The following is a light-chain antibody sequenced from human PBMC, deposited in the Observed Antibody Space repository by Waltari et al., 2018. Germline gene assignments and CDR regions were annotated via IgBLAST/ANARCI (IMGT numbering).Light chain of an antibody. V-gene: IGLV2-14*03. J-gene: IGLJ3*02. CDR2: DVS. CDR3: SSYTSISACVL. CDR1: SSDVGGYDY. Sequence: QSALTQPASVSGAPGQSITLSCTGTSSDVGGYDYVSWYQQHPGKAPKLMIYDVSNRPSGVSNRFSGSKSGNTASLTISGLQAEDEADYYCSSYTSISACVLFGGGTKLTVL.